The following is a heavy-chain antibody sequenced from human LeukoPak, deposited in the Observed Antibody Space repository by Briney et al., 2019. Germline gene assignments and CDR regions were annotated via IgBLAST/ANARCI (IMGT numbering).Heavy chain of an antibody. CDR3: ARGARYFEY. J-gene: IGHJ4*02. D-gene: IGHD6-6*01. V-gene: IGHV3-7*04. Sequence: PGRCLRLSFAASGLTVSSSWMSWVRQAPGKGLEWVANIKQAGSEKYYVDSVKGRFTISRDNAKTSLYLQMNSLRADDTAVYYCARGARYFEYWGQGTLVTVSS. CDR1: GLTVSSSW. CDR2: IKQAGSEK.